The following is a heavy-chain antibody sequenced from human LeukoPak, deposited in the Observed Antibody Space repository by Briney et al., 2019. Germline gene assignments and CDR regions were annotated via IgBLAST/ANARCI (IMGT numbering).Heavy chain of an antibody. CDR3: ARGYSGSYDIDY. V-gene: IGHV4-59*08. Sequence: SETLSLTCTVSGGSISSYYWSWIRQPPGKGLEWIGYIYYSGSTNYNPSLKSRVTISVDTSKNQFSLKLSSVTAADTAVYYCARGYSGSYDIDYWGQGTLVTVSS. J-gene: IGHJ4*02. CDR1: GGSISSYY. D-gene: IGHD1-26*01. CDR2: IYYSGST.